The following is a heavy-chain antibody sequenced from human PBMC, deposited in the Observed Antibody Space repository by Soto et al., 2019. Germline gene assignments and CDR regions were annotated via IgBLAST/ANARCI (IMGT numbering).Heavy chain of an antibody. CDR3: ARSRQTVTSRFDF. D-gene: IGHD4-17*01. CDR2: MYYSGST. Sequence: QVQLQESGPGLVRPSQTLSLTCTVSGASISSDGYYWGWIRQHPGKGLEYIAYMYYSGSTYYNPSLKSRVTMSVDASKNQFSLKLSSVTAADPAVYYCARSRQTVTSRFDFWGQGVLVTVSS. V-gene: IGHV4-31*03. J-gene: IGHJ4*02. CDR1: GASISSDGYY.